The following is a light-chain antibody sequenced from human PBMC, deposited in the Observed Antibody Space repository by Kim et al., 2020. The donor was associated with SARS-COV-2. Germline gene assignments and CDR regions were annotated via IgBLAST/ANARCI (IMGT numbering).Light chain of an antibody. CDR1: SSDVGGYNY. J-gene: IGLJ3*02. V-gene: IGLV2-14*03. Sequence: QSALTQPASVSGSPGQSITISCTGTSSDVGGYNYVSWYQQHPGKAPKLMIYDVSNRPSGVSNRFSGSKSGNTDSLTISGLQAEDEADYYCSSYTSSSTGVFGGGTQLTVL. CDR3: SSYTSSSTGV. CDR2: DVS.